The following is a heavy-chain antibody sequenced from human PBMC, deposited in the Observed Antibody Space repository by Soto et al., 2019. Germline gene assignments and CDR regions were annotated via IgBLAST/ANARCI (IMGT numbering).Heavy chain of an antibody. CDR2: ISYDGSNK. V-gene: IGHV3-30*18. CDR3: AKDLGYDFWSGSQKYYFDY. D-gene: IGHD3-3*01. CDR1: RFTFSSDG. Sequence: PGGSLRVSCAASRFTFSSDGMHWVRQAPGKGLEWVAVISYDGSNKYYADSVKGRFAISRDNSKNTLYLQMNSLRAEDTAVYYCAKDLGYDFWSGSQKYYFDYWDQGP. J-gene: IGHJ4*02.